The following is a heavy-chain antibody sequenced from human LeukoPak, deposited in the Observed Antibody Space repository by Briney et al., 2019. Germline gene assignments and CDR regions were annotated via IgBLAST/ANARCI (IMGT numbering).Heavy chain of an antibody. CDR1: GGTFSSYA. CDR3: ARDYYDSSGYYSGAFDY. V-gene: IGHV1-69*13. D-gene: IGHD3-22*01. Sequence: SVKVSCKASGGTFSSYAISWVRQAPGQGLEWMGGIIPIFGTANHAQKFQGRVTITADESTSTAYMELSSLRSEDTAVYYCARDYYDSSGYYSGAFDYWGQGTLVTVSS. J-gene: IGHJ4*02. CDR2: IIPIFGTA.